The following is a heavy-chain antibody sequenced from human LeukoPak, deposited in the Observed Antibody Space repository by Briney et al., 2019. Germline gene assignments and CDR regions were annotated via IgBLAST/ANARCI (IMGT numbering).Heavy chain of an antibody. CDR3: ARDCSSTSCYKY. J-gene: IGHJ4*02. D-gene: IGHD2-2*02. V-gene: IGHV1-8*02. Sequence: ASVKVSCKASGGTFSSYAISWVRQAPGQGLEWMGWMNPNSGDTGYAQKFQGRVTMTRDTSISTAYMELSSLRSEDTAVYYCARDCSSTSCYKYWGQGTLVTVSS. CDR2: MNPNSGDT. CDR1: GGTFSSYA.